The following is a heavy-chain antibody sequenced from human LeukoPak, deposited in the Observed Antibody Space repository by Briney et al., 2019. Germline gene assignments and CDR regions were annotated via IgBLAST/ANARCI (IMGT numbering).Heavy chain of an antibody. CDR2: IKQDGSEK. CDR1: GFTFSSYW. J-gene: IGHJ4*02. D-gene: IGHD3-10*01. Sequence: GGSLRLSCAASGFTFSSYWMSWVRQAPGKGLEWVANIKQDGSEKYYVDSVKGRFTISRDNAKNSLYLQMNSLRAEDAAVYDGSRGPFVGVAAIYFDHWGQGTLVTVSS. V-gene: IGHV3-7*01. CDR3: SRGPFVGVAAIYFDH.